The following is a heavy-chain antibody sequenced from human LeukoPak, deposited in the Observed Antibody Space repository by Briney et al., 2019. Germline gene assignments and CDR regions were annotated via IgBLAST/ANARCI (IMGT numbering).Heavy chain of an antibody. V-gene: IGHV4-39*07. CDR1: GGSISSSSYY. D-gene: IGHD4-11*01. Sequence: SETLSLTCTVSGGSISSSSYYWGWIRQPPGKGLEWIGSIYYSGSTYYNPSLKSRVTISVDTSKNQFSLKLSSVTAADTAVYYCATVGLDYPPDYWGQGTLVTVSS. CDR2: IYYSGST. CDR3: ATVGLDYPPDY. J-gene: IGHJ4*02.